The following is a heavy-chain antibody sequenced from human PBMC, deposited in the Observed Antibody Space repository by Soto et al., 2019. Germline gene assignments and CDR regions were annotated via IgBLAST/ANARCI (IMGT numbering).Heavy chain of an antibody. CDR1: GYTFTSYD. CDR2: MRRDSDDT. J-gene: IGHJ5*02. Sequence: QVQLVQSGAEVKKPGASVRVSCKASGYTFTSYDINWVRXATGXGLEWMGWMRRDSDDTGYAQNFQVRLTMNRDTYTGTXXXXXTXXXXXXXXXXXXXXXXXXXXXXXINWFDPWGQGTLVIVSS. V-gene: IGHV1-8*01. CDR3: XXXXXXXXXXXINWFDP.